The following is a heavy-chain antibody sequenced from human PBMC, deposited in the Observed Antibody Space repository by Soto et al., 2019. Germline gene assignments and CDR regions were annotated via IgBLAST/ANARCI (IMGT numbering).Heavy chain of an antibody. V-gene: IGHV4-4*02. Sequence: SETLSLTCTVSGDSMTRSVWRTWVRQPPGKGLEWIGEVFHTGNTNYNPSLKSRVTISLDKSKNQFSLNLSSVTAADTAVYYCAKGVYGSGSPNWFDPWGQGTQVTVSS. CDR3: AKGVYGSGSPNWFDP. CDR2: VFHTGNT. CDR1: GDSMTRSVW. D-gene: IGHD3-10*01. J-gene: IGHJ5*02.